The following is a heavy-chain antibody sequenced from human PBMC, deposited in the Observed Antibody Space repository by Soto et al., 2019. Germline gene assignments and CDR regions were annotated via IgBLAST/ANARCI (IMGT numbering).Heavy chain of an antibody. CDR3: ARLIAVADRDY. CDR2: ISYDGSNK. J-gene: IGHJ4*02. CDR1: GFTFSSYA. V-gene: IGHV3-30-3*01. D-gene: IGHD6-19*01. Sequence: QVQLVESGGCVVQPGRSLRLSCAASGFTFSSYAMHWVRQAPGKGLEWVAVISYDGSNKYYADSVKGRFTISRDNSKNTLYLQMNSLRAEDTAVYYCARLIAVADRDYWGQGTLVTVSS.